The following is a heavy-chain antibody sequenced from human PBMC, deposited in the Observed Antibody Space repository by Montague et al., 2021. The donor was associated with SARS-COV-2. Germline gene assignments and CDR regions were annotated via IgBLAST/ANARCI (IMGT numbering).Heavy chain of an antibody. CDR3: ARVSRVGATYFYYGMDV. V-gene: IGHV3-30*03. Sequence: SLRLSCAASGFPLNTRAMHWVRQAPGKGLEWVAVTSFDEKKKYYAASVKGRSTISRDNSKNTLYLQMNSLTVDDTAMYYCARVSRVGATYFYYGMDVWGRGTTVTVSS. CDR1: GFPLNTRA. D-gene: IGHD1-26*01. CDR2: TSFDEKKK. J-gene: IGHJ6*02.